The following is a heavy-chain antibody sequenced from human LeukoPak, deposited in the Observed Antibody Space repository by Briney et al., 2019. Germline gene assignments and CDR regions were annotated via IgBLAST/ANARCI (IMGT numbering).Heavy chain of an antibody. CDR2: IYPGDSDT. CDR1: AFGFSSSH. V-gene: IGHV5-51*01. CDR3: AVGTTPYSVDY. Sequence: GESLKISCYGSAFGFSSSHIGWLSQMPGKGLEWMGFIYPGDSDTRYSPSFQAQVTISADKSIGTAFLQWRSLKASDTAMYYCAVGTTPYSVDYWGQGTLVTVSS. J-gene: IGHJ4*02. D-gene: IGHD2-15*01.